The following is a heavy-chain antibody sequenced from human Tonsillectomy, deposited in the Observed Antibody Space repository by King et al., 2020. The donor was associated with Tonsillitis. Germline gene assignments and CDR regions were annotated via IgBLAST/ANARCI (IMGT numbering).Heavy chain of an antibody. J-gene: IGHJ3*02. V-gene: IGHV4-59*01. CDR2: IYYSGST. CDR1: GGSISSYY. D-gene: IGHD2/OR15-2a*01. CDR3: ARENRDAFDI. Sequence: VQLQESGPGLVKPSETLSLTCTVSGGSISSYYWSWIRQPPGKGLEWIGYIYYSGSTNYNPSLKSRVTISVDTSKNQFSLKLSSVTAADTAVYYCARENRDAFDIWGQGTKVTVSS.